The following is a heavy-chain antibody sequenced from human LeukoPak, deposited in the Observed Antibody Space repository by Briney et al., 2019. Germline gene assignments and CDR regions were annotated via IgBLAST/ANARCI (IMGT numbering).Heavy chain of an antibody. CDR1: GFTFDDYA. CDR2: ISWNSGSI. V-gene: IGHV3-9*01. D-gene: IGHD5-12*01. Sequence: GRSLRLSCAASGFTFDDYAMHWVRQAPGKGLEWVSGISWNSGSIGYADSVKGRFTISRDNAKNSLYLQMNSLRAEDTALYYCVKDSEIVARIIHPNFDYWGQGTLVTVSS. CDR3: VKDSEIVARIIHPNFDY. J-gene: IGHJ4*02.